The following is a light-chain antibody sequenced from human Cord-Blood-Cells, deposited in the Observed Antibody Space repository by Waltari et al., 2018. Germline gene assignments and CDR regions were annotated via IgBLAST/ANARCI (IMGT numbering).Light chain of an antibody. CDR1: SSDVGGYNY. CDR3: SSYTSSSTLYV. J-gene: IGLJ1*01. CDR2: EVS. Sequence: QSALTQPASVSGSPGQSLTISCTGTSSDVGGYNYVPWYQQHPGKAPTRMIYEVSNRPAGVSNRFSGSKSGNTASLTISGLQAEDEADYYCSSYTSSSTLYVFGTGTKVTVL. V-gene: IGLV2-14*01.